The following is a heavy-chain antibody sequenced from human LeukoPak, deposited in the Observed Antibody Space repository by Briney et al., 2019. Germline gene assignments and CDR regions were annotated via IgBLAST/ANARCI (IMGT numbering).Heavy chain of an antibody. Sequence: SETLSLTCAVYGGSFSGYYLSWIRQPPGKGLEWIGEINHSGSTNYNPSLKSRVTISVDTSKNKFSLKLNTVTAADTAVYYCARTRGYSSSSFDCWGQGTLVSVSS. CDR1: GGSFSGYY. D-gene: IGHD6-6*01. V-gene: IGHV4-34*01. CDR2: INHSGST. J-gene: IGHJ4*02. CDR3: ARTRGYSSSSFDC.